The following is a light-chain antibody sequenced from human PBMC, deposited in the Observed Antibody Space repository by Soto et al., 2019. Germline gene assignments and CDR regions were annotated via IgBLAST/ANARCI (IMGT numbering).Light chain of an antibody. J-gene: IGKJ5*01. CDR1: QSVSSN. CDR2: GAS. V-gene: IGKV3-15*01. Sequence: ERVMTQSPPAPSVSPGERATLSCRASQSVSSNLAWYQQKPGQAPRLLILGASTRATGIPARFSGSGSGTEFTLSISSLQSEDSAVYYCKQYKEGPPFTFGQGTRLEIK. CDR3: KQYKEGPPFT.